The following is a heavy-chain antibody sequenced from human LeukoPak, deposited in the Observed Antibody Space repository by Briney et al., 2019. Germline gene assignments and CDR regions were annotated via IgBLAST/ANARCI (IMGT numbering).Heavy chain of an antibody. CDR2: VYHTGTA. Sequence: SETLSLTCAASGYFINSGYYWGWIRQPPGAGLEWIGSVYHTGTAYYNPSLESRVTRSLDRSKNQVSLKVSPLTAADTAVYYCVRDGPYRITNMDVWGKGTTVTVSS. CDR3: VRDGPYRITNMDV. V-gene: IGHV4-38-2*02. J-gene: IGHJ6*03. CDR1: GYFINSGYY.